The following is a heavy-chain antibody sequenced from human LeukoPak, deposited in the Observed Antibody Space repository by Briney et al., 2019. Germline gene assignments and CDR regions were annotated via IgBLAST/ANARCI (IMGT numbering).Heavy chain of an antibody. CDR1: GYSISSRYY. CDR3: ARPSRSLWFGDLYFDY. CDR2: INHNGNT. J-gene: IGHJ4*02. D-gene: IGHD3-10*01. Sequence: PSETLSLTCTVSGYSISSRYYWGWIRQPPGKGLEWIGEINHNGNTNYNPSLKSRVTILVDTSKNQFSLELSFVTAADTAVYYCARPSRSLWFGDLYFDYWGQGTLVTVSS. V-gene: IGHV4-38-2*02.